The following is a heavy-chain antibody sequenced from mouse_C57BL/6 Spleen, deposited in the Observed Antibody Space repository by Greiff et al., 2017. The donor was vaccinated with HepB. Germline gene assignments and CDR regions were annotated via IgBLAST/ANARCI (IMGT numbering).Heavy chain of an antibody. V-gene: IGHV5-17*01. Sequence: EVQGVESGGGLVKPGGSLKLSCAASGFTFSDYGMHWVRQAPEKGLEWVAYISSGSSTIYYADTVKGRFTISRDNAKNTLFLQMTSLRSEDTAMYYCAVGYGSSSWYFDVWGTGTTVTVSS. CDR1: GFTFSDYG. CDR3: AVGYGSSSWYFDV. D-gene: IGHD1-1*01. J-gene: IGHJ1*03. CDR2: ISSGSSTI.